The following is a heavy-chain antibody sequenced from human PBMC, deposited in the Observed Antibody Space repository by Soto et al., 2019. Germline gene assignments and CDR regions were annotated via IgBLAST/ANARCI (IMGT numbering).Heavy chain of an antibody. J-gene: IGHJ3*02. Sequence: EEQLLESGGGLAQPGGSLRLSCAASGFTFSNYGMGWVRRAPGKGLEWVSTISGSGDSTYYADSVRGRFAISRDNSKNTLYQQLNSLRADDTAVYYCAKELWVGATTAAFRIWGQGTLVSVSS. V-gene: IGHV3-23*01. CDR2: ISGSGDST. CDR3: AKELWVGATTAAFRI. CDR1: GFTFSNYG. D-gene: IGHD1-26*01.